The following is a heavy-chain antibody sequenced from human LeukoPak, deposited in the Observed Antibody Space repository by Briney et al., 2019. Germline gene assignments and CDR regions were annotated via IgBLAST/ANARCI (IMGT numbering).Heavy chain of an antibody. CDR3: ARHFSDDILTVNY. CDR1: GYSFTSYW. J-gene: IGHJ4*02. D-gene: IGHD3-9*01. Sequence: RGESLKVSCKGSGYSFTSYWIGWVRQMPGKGLEWMGIIYPGDSDTRYSPSFQGQVTISADKSISTAYLQWRSLKASDTAMYYCARHFSDDILTVNYWGQGTLVTVSS. V-gene: IGHV5-51*01. CDR2: IYPGDSDT.